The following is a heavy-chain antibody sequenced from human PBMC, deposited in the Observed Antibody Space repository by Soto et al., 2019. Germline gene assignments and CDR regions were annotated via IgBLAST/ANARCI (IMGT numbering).Heavy chain of an antibody. CDR1: GFIFDDFA. CDR2: ISWNSNYI. Sequence: EVLLVESGGGLIQPGRSLRLSCVASGFIFDDFAMHWVRQVPGKGLEWVSGISWNSNYIAYADSVRGRFTISRDNAKNALYLQMNELRPEDTAFYYCVKKNEFYFNYWGQGNLVTVSS. J-gene: IGHJ4*02. D-gene: IGHD1-1*01. CDR3: VKKNEFYFNY. V-gene: IGHV3-9*01.